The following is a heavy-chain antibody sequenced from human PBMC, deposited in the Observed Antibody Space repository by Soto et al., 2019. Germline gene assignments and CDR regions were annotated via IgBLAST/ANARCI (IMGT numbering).Heavy chain of an antibody. CDR2: MDHSGNT. Sequence: SEPLSLTCAVSGASITSGGYSWGWIRQPTGQGLEWIGYMDHSGNTYYNPSLKGRVTISLDHSKNQFSLRLNSVTAADTAVYCCASSKYDVVAGSVWFDLWGQGTLVTVSS. CDR1: GASITSGGYS. V-gene: IGHV4-30-2*01. CDR3: ASSKYDVVAGSVWFDL. J-gene: IGHJ5*02. D-gene: IGHD2-21*01.